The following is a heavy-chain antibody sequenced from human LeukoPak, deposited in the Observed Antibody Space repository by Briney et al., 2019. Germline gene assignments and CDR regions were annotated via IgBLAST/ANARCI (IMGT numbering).Heavy chain of an antibody. D-gene: IGHD6-13*01. Sequence: GGSLRLSCVASGFTFSMHSLNWARQTPGKGLEWVSYISSGRTEFYADSVKGRFSISRDNAKNSLYLQMNSLRAEDTAVYYCAREPSSGSVSSWYPLDYWGQGTLVTVSS. CDR2: ISSGRTE. V-gene: IGHV3-48*01. CDR3: AREPSSGSVSSWYPLDY. CDR1: GFTFSMHS. J-gene: IGHJ4*02.